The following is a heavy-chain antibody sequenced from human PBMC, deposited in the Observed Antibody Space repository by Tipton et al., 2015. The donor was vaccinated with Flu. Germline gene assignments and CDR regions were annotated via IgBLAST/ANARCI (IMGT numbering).Heavy chain of an antibody. D-gene: IGHD6-6*01. V-gene: IGHV3-23*01. Sequence: SLRLSCVGSGFTFSSYGMHWVRQAPGKGLEWVSGISGTGTSTYYAGSVKGRFTISRDNSKNTLYLQMNSLRVEDTAVYFCARRQYSSASSLDYWGRGTLVTASS. CDR1: GFTFSSYG. CDR3: ARRQYSSASSLDY. CDR2: ISGTGTST. J-gene: IGHJ4*02.